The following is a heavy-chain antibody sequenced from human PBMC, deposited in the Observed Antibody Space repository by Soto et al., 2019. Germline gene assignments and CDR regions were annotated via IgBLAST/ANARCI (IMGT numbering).Heavy chain of an antibody. CDR3: AHRGTAFDY. D-gene: IGHD3-10*01. CDR2: IYWDDDQ. J-gene: IGHJ4*02. Sequence: QITLKESGPTLVKATQTLTLTCTFSGFSLTTSGVGVGWLRQPPGKALEWLALIYWDDDQRYSPSLKTRLTITKDTSKNQVVLTMTNMDPVDTATYYCAHRGTAFDYWGQGTLVTVSS. CDR1: GFSLTTSGVG. V-gene: IGHV2-5*02.